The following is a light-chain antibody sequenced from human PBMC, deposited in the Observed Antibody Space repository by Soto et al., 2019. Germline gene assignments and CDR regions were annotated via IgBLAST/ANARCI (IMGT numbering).Light chain of an antibody. V-gene: IGKV3-20*01. CDR1: QSVSSNF. CDR2: NAS. CDR3: QQYSTSSPRYT. Sequence: EIVLTQSPGTLSLSPGERATLFCRASQSVSSNFLAWYQQKPGQAPRLLIYNASRRAAGIPDRFSGSGSGTDFTLTISRLEPKDFAVYYCQQYSTSSPRYTFGQGTKLEIK. J-gene: IGKJ2*01.